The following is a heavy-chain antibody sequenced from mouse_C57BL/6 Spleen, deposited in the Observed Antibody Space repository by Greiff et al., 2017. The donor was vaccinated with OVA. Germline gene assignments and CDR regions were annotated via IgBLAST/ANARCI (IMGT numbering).Heavy chain of an antibody. CDR2: IYPGDGDT. CDR1: GYAFSSYW. CDR3: ARLGDYEAY. J-gene: IGHJ3*01. V-gene: IGHV1-80*01. D-gene: IGHD2-4*01. Sequence: VTLVESGAELVKPGASVKISCKASGYAFSSYWMNWVKQRPGKGLERIGQIYPGDGDTNYNGKFKGKATLTADKSSSTAYMQLSSLTSEDSAVYFCARLGDYEAYWGKGTLVTVSA.